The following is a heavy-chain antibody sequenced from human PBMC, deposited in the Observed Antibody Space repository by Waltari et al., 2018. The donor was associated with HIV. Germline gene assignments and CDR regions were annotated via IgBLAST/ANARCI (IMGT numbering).Heavy chain of an antibody. CDR3: ARRRGSYCLDY. J-gene: IGHJ4*02. CDR2: IKQDGSEK. CDR1: GFTFSSSW. D-gene: IGHD1-26*01. Sequence: EGQLVASGGGLVQPGGSLRLSCAVSGFTFSSSWMSWVRQAPGKGLEWVANIKQDGSEKYYVDSVKGRFTISRDNAKNSLYLQMNSLRAEDTAVYFCARRRGSYCLDYWGQGTLVTVSS. V-gene: IGHV3-7*01.